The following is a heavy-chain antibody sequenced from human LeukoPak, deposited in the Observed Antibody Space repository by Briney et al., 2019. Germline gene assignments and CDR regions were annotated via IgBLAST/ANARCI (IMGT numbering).Heavy chain of an antibody. Sequence: SETLSLTCAVSGYSISSGYYWGWIRQPPGKGLEWIGSIYYSGSTYYNPSLKSRVTISVDTSKNQFSLKLSSVTAADTAVYYCARTYSNRLLDYYYMDVWGKGTTVTVSS. CDR1: GYSISSGYY. CDR2: IYYSGST. V-gene: IGHV4-38-2*01. J-gene: IGHJ6*03. CDR3: ARTYSNRLLDYYYMDV. D-gene: IGHD4-11*01.